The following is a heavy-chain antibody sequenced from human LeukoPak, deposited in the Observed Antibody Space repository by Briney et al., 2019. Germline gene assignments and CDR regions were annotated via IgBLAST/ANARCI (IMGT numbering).Heavy chain of an antibody. CDR3: AREMRSIEMVTIGDFDY. Sequence: GGSLRLSCAASGFTFSSYSMNWVRQAPGKGLEWVSSISSSSSYIYYADSVKGRFTISRDNAKNSLYLQMNSLRAEDTAVYYCAREMRSIEMVTIGDFDYWGQGTLVTVSS. CDR2: ISSSSSYI. CDR1: GFTFSSYS. J-gene: IGHJ4*02. D-gene: IGHD5-24*01. V-gene: IGHV3-21*01.